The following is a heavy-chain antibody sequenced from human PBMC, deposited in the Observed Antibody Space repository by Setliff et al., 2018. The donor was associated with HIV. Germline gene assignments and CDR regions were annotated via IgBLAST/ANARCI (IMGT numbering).Heavy chain of an antibody. J-gene: IGHJ4*02. CDR1: GGSISSNSYY. CDR3: ARDQPQDYDRLTGYYTGRYFDY. D-gene: IGHD3-9*01. Sequence: ASETLSLTCTVSGGSISSNSYYWGWIRQPPGKGLEWIGSIYHSGRTYYNPSLKSRVTISVDTSKNQFSLKLTSVTAADTAVYYCARDQPQDYDRLTGYYTGRYFDYWGRGTLVTVSS. V-gene: IGHV4-39*07. CDR2: IYHSGRT.